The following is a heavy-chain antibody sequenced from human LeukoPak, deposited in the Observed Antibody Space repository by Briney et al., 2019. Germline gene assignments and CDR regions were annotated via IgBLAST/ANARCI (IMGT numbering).Heavy chain of an antibody. V-gene: IGHV3-74*01. Sequence: GGSLRLSCVASGFFFDDYGMHWVRQVPGKGLVWVSRINSDGSSTTYADSVKGRFTISRDNAKNTLYLQMNSLRAEDTAVYFCARDYGRSRDYGMDVWGQGTTVTVSS. J-gene: IGHJ6*02. CDR3: ARDYGRSRDYGMDV. CDR2: INSDGSST. D-gene: IGHD3-10*01. CDR1: GFFFDDYG.